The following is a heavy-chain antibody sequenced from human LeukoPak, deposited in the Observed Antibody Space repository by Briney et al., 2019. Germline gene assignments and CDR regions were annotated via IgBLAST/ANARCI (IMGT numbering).Heavy chain of an antibody. CDR3: AKGGMYGGYVWFDP. CDR2: INPNSGGT. J-gene: IGHJ5*02. CDR1: GYTFTSYG. D-gene: IGHD5-12*01. Sequence: ASVKVSCKASGYTFTSYGISWVRQAPGQGLEWMGWINPNSGGTNYAQKFQGRVTMTRDTSISTAYMELSRLRSDDTAVYYCAKGGMYGGYVWFDPWGQGTLVTVSS. V-gene: IGHV1-2*02.